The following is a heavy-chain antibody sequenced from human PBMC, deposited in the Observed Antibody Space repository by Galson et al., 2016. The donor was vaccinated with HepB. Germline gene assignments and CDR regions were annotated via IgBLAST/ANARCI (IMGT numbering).Heavy chain of an antibody. CDR2: ISYDGSNK. J-gene: IGHJ3*02. V-gene: IGHV3-30*18. CDR3: AKGKGRGTWHTYAFDI. CDR1: GFSFRSYG. D-gene: IGHD5-24*01. Sequence: SLRLSCAASGFSFRSYGMHWVRQAPGKGLEWVAVISYDGSNKFYSDSVKGRVTISRDNSKNTLYLQMNSLRADDTALYYCAKGKGRGTWHTYAFDIWGQGTMVTVSS.